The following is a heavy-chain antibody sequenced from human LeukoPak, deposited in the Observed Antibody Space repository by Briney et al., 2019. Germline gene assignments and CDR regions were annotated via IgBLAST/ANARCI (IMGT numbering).Heavy chain of an antibody. Sequence: GGSLRLSCAASGFTFSSYAMHWVRQAPGKGLEWVAVISYDGSNKYYADSVKGRFTISRDNSKNTLYLQMNSLRAEDTAVYYCARGPPRGEWLLNWFDPWGQGTVVTVSS. D-gene: IGHD5-12*01. CDR3: ARGPPRGEWLLNWFDP. V-gene: IGHV3-30-3*01. CDR1: GFTFSSYA. J-gene: IGHJ5*02. CDR2: ISYDGSNK.